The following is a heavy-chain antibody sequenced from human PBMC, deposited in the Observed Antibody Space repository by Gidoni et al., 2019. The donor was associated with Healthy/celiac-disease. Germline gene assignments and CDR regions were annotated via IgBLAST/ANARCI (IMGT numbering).Heavy chain of an antibody. Sequence: QLQLQESGPGLVKPSETLSLPCTVSGGPISSSSYYWGWIRQPPGKWLEWIGSIYYSGCTYYNPSLKSRVTISVDTSKNQFSLKLSSVTAADTAVYYCARHLSPSNYDILTHPPAWGQGTLVTVSS. D-gene: IGHD3-9*01. CDR2: IYYSGCT. V-gene: IGHV4-39*01. J-gene: IGHJ5*02. CDR1: GGPISSSSYY. CDR3: ARHLSPSNYDILTHPPA.